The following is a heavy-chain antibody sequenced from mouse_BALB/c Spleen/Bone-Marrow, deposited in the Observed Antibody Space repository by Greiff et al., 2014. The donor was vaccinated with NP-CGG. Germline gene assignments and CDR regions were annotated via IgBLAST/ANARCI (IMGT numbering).Heavy chain of an antibody. CDR3: SRFSQRDLLAY. CDR2: IYPGSGST. J-gene: IGHJ3*01. V-gene: IGHV1-55*01. D-gene: IGHD3-1*01. Sequence: VQLQQSGAELVKPGTSVKLSCKASGYNFTSYWINWVKLRPGQGLEWIGDIYPGSGSTNYNEKFKSKATLTVDTSSSTAYLQLSSLASEDSALDYYSRFSQRDLLAYWGQGTLVTVSA. CDR1: GYNFTSYW.